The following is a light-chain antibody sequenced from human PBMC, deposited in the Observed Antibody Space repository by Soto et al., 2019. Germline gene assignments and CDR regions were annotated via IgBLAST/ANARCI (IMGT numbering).Light chain of an antibody. Sequence: DIQMTQSPSSLSASVGDRVTLTCRASQTITNYLNWYQQQSGKAPKLLIYATDTLQSGVPSRFSGSVSGTDYTLTISSLQPEDFATYYCQQSYNTPQTFGQGTKVDLK. CDR3: QQSYNTPQT. CDR2: ATD. CDR1: QTITNY. J-gene: IGKJ1*01. V-gene: IGKV1-39*01.